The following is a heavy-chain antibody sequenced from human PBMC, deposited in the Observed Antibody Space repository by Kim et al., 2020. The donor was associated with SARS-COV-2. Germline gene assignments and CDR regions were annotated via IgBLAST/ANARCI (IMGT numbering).Heavy chain of an antibody. J-gene: IGHJ4*02. V-gene: IGHV3-7*01. Sequence: GGSLRLSCAGSGFTFSSYWMSWVRQAPGKGLEWVAHIKQDGTETFYVDSVKGRFIISKDNAENSLYLQMNSLRVDDTAVYYCVTSPHSSARDWGQGTLV. D-gene: IGHD6-19*01. CDR1: GFTFSSYW. CDR3: VTSPHSSARD. CDR2: IKQDGTET.